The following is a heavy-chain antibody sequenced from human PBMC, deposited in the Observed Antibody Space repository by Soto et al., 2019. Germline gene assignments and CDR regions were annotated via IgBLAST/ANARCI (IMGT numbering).Heavy chain of an antibody. V-gene: IGHV1-69*12. CDR1: GGTLSSYA. Sequence: QVQLVQSGAEVKKPGSSVKVSCKASGGTLSSYALSWVRQAPGQGLEWMGGIIPIFGTANYAQKFQGRVTITADESTSTAYMELSSLRSEDTAVYYCARPTRYYYDSSGQAAWFDPWGQGTLVTVSS. CDR3: ARPTRYYYDSSGQAAWFDP. CDR2: IIPIFGTA. J-gene: IGHJ5*02. D-gene: IGHD3-22*01.